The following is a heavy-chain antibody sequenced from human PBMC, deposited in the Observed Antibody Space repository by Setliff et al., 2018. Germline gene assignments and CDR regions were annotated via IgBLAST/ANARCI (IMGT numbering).Heavy chain of an antibody. CDR1: GASVSSRSYY. J-gene: IGHJ6*03. CDR2: MHYSGRA. Sequence: SETLSLTCTVSGASVSSRSYYWGWIRQPPGKGLEWIGSMHYSGRAYYSSSLKSRVTISLDTSKNQFSLNLTSVTAADTAVYYCARASSGWYSAYYYYMDVWGKGTTVTVSS. V-gene: IGHV4-39*07. D-gene: IGHD6-19*01. CDR3: ARASSGWYSAYYYYMDV.